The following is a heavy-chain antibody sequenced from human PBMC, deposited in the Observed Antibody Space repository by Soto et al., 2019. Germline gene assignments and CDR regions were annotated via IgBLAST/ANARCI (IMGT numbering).Heavy chain of an antibody. D-gene: IGHD6-19*01. CDR2: ISYDGSNK. Sequence: QVQLVESGGGVVQPGRSLRLSCAASGFTFSSYAMHWVRQAPGKGLEWVAVISYDGSNKYYADSVKGRFTISRDNSKNTLYLQMNSLRAEDTAVYYWERGWQWLVPPGYWGQGTLVTVSS. CDR1: GFTFSSYA. V-gene: IGHV3-30-3*01. J-gene: IGHJ4*02. CDR3: ERGWQWLVPPGY.